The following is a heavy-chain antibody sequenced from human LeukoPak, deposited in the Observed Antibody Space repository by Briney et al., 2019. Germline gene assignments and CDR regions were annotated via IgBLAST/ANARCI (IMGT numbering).Heavy chain of an antibody. J-gene: IGHJ4*02. CDR2: IYCSGGT. Sequence: SETLSLTCTVSGGSISSSSYYWDWIRQPPGKGLEWIGSIYCSGGTYYNPSLKSRVTISVDTSKNQFSLKLSSVTAADTAVYYCARRRTFLYSSGWYTTSWFDYWGQGTLVTVSS. V-gene: IGHV4-39*01. CDR3: ARRRTFLYSSGWYTTSWFDY. CDR1: GGSISSSSYY. D-gene: IGHD6-19*01.